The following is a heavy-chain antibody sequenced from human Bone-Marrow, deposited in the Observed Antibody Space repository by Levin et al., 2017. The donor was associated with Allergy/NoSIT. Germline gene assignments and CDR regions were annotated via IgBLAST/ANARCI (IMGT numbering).Heavy chain of an antibody. V-gene: IGHV3-30*04. J-gene: IGHJ4*02. CDR2: MSHDGSDR. Sequence: GESLKISCAVTGFTLSNFAMHWVRQAPGKGLESVAIMSHDGSDRFYANSVKGRFTISRDNSKNTLYLQMNNLRVDDTAFYFCASGFGHNYGYESLDDWGQGTLVTVSS. CDR3: ASGFGHNYGYESLDD. D-gene: IGHD5-18*01. CDR1: GFTLSNFA.